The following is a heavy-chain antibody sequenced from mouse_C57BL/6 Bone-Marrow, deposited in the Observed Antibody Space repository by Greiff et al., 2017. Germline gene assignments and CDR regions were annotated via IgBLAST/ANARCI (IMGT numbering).Heavy chain of an antibody. V-gene: IGHV7-1*01. J-gene: IGHJ4*01. CDR3: ARDASYYGSSGAMDY. D-gene: IGHD1-1*01. CDR2: SRNKANDYTT. CDR1: GFTFSDFY. Sequence: EVNVVESGGGLVQSGRSLRLSCATSGFTFSDFYMEWVRQAPGKGLEWIAASRNKANDYTTDYSASVKGRFIVSRDTSQSILYLQMNALRAEDTAIYYCARDASYYGSSGAMDYWGQGTSVTVSS.